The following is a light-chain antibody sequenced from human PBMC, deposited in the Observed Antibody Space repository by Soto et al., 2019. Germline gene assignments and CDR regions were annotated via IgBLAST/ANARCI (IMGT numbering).Light chain of an antibody. CDR3: QQYGSSPPWT. CDR2: GAS. J-gene: IGKJ1*01. CDR1: QSVISTY. Sequence: EIVLTQSPGTLSLSPGERATLSCRASQSVISTYLAWYQQKPGQSPRLLIYGASSRATGTPDRFSGSGSGTDFTLNISRLEPEDVAVYYCQQYGSSPPWTFGQGTKVEI. V-gene: IGKV3-20*01.